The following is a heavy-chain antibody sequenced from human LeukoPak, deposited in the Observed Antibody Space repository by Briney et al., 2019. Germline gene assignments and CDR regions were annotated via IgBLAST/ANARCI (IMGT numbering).Heavy chain of an antibody. Sequence: KSGASLQISCEGAGSIFTSYWIGGGRQLPGKGVEGFGIVYPGDSDPRYPPSFQGQVTISAHNSITTPYLQWSSLKASHTAMYFCARPDIAVACFHYWGQGTLVTVSS. D-gene: IGHD6-19*01. CDR1: GSIFTSYW. CDR3: ARPDIAVACFHY. J-gene: IGHJ4*02. CDR2: VYPGDSDP. V-gene: IGHV5-51*01.